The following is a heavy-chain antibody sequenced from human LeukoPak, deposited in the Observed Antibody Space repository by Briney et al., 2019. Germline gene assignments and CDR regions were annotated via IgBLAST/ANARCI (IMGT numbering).Heavy chain of an antibody. V-gene: IGHV3-9*03. CDR3: AQGLGATVTGTAIDY. CDR2: ISWNSGSI. J-gene: IGHJ4*02. D-gene: IGHD1-7*01. Sequence: PGRSLRLSCAPSGFTLDDYAMHCVPQAPGNDRELVSGISWNSGSIGYADSLKGRFTSSRDHAKNSLYLQMNSLRGEDMALSFCAQGLGATVTGTAIDYWGQGTLVTVSS. CDR1: GFTLDDYA.